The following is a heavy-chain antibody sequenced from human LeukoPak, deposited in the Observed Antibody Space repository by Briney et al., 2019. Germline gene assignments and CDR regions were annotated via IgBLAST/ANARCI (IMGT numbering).Heavy chain of an antibody. Sequence: GGSLRLSCAASGFTFSSYAMSWVRQAPGKGLEWVSVISGSGDSTYYADSVKGRFTISRDNSKKTLYLQMNSLRAEDTAVYYCAKGPYAGTFSVFDYWGQGTLVTVSS. CDR1: GFTFSSYA. CDR3: AKGPYAGTFSVFDY. D-gene: IGHD6-13*01. J-gene: IGHJ4*02. V-gene: IGHV3-23*01. CDR2: ISGSGDST.